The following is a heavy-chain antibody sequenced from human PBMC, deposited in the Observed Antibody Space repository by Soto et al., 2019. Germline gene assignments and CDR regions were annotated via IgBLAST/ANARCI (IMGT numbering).Heavy chain of an antibody. D-gene: IGHD3-10*01. CDR1: GFTFKNYN. CDR3: VRDGSLLGMTR. V-gene: IGHV3-21*02. CDR2: IGGSDTFT. J-gene: IGHJ4*02. Sequence: EVQLVESGGGLVKPGESLRLSCVASGFTFKNYNMNWVRQAPWKGLEWVSSIGGSDTFTYYADSVKGRFTISRDNAKSSLFLQMNSLRVEDTAVYFCVRDGSLLGMTRWGQGTLVTVSS.